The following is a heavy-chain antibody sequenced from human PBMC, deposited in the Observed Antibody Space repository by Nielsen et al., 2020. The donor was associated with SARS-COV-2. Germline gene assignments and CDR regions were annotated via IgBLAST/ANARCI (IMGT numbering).Heavy chain of an antibody. Sequence: GESLKISCKGSGYSFTSYWIGWVRQMPGKGLEWMGVIYPGDSYTRYSPSFQGQVTISADNSISPAYLQWSSLKASDTAMYYCARATYCVNTNCYVGFDPWGQGTLVTVSS. D-gene: IGHD2-2*01. V-gene: IGHV5-51*01. CDR2: IYPGDSYT. CDR3: ARATYCVNTNCYVGFDP. J-gene: IGHJ5*02. CDR1: GYSFTSYW.